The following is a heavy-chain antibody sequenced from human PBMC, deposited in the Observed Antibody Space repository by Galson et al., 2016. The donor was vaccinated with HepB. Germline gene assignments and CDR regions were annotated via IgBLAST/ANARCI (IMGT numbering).Heavy chain of an antibody. Sequence: LRLSCAGSGFTFSSFGLHWVRQAPGKGLDWVAVISHNGNYKYYADSVKGRFTISRDNSKTTVYLQMNSLRAEDTAVYYCAKDPSRLLEAGRLDSWGQGTLVTVSS. D-gene: IGHD6-19*01. V-gene: IGHV3-30*18. CDR3: AKDPSRLLEAGRLDS. CDR2: ISHNGNYK. J-gene: IGHJ4*02. CDR1: GFTFSSFG.